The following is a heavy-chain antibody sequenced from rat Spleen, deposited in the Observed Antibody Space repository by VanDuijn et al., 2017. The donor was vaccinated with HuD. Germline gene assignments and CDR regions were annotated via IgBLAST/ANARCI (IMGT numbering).Heavy chain of an antibody. V-gene: IGHV3-3*01. J-gene: IGHJ3*01. CDR2: INSAGTT. Sequence: EVQLQESGPGLVKPSQSLSLTCSVTGHSITSSYRWNWIRKFPGNKLEWMGYINSAGTTNYNPSLKSRISITRDTSKNQFFLQMDSLTSEDTATYYCTTYSNWFPYWGQGTLVTVSS. D-gene: IGHD1-9*01. CDR3: TTYSNWFPY. CDR1: GHSITSSYR.